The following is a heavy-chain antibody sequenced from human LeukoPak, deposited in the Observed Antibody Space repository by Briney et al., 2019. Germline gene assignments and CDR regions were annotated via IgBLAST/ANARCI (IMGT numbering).Heavy chain of an antibody. V-gene: IGHV4-34*01. CDR1: GGSFSGYY. D-gene: IGHD4-17*01. CDR2: INHSGST. Sequence: SETLSLTCAVYGGSFSGYYWSWIRQPPGKGLEWIGEINHSGSTNYNPSLKSRVTISVDTSKNQFSLKLSSVTAADTAVYYCARVKGRLRLVIFDFWGQGTLVTVSS. J-gene: IGHJ4*02. CDR3: ARVKGRLRLVIFDF.